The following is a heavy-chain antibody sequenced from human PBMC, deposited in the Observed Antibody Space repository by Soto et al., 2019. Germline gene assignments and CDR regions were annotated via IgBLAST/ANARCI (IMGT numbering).Heavy chain of an antibody. Sequence: SENLSLTCSIYSGSFSGYYWSWIRQPPGKGLEWIGEISQSGNTNYSPSLKSRVSISIDTSKKQFSLNLASVSAADTAVYYCARAPKVSGSSQTRPDFWGQGTLVTVSS. D-gene: IGHD6-6*01. CDR3: ARAPKVSGSSQTRPDF. V-gene: IGHV4-34*01. J-gene: IGHJ4*02. CDR2: ISQSGNT. CDR1: SGSFSGYY.